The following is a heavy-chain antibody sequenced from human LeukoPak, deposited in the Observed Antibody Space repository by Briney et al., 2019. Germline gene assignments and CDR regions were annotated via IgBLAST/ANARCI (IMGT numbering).Heavy chain of an antibody. J-gene: IGHJ4*02. CDR1: GFTFGRYW. Sequence: GGSLRLSCAASGFTFGRYWMGWVRQAPGKGLEWVANIQEDGSVKVYVDSVKGRFTISRDNAKNSVYLQLSSLRAEDTAVYYCARHGYHNFDNWGQGTLVTVSS. D-gene: IGHD6-13*01. V-gene: IGHV3-7*05. CDR3: ARHGYHNFDN. CDR2: IQEDGSVK.